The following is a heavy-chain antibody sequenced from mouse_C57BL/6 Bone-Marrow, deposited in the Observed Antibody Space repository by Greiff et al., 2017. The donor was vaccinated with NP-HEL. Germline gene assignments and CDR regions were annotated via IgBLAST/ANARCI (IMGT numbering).Heavy chain of an antibody. V-gene: IGHV1-82*01. Sequence: QVQLKESGPELVKPGASVKISCKASGYAFSSSWMNWVKQRPGKGLEWIGRIYPGDGDTNYNGKFKAKATLTADKSSSTAYMQLSSLTSEDSAVYFCARGLGRWIPWGQGTTLTVSS. CDR3: ARGLGRWIP. J-gene: IGHJ2*01. D-gene: IGHD4-1*01. CDR1: GYAFSSSW. CDR2: IYPGDGDT.